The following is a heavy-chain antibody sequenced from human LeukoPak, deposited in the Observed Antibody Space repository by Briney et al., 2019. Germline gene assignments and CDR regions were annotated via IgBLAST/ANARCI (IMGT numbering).Heavy chain of an antibody. Sequence: SETLSLTCTVSGYSISSGYYWGWIRQPPGKGLEWIGSVCHTGATYYNPSLKSRLTISVDTSKNQFSLNLNSVTAADTAVYYCARLVVLVGATRWFDPWGQGTLVTVSS. CDR3: ARLVVLVGATRWFDP. J-gene: IGHJ5*02. CDR1: GYSISSGYY. D-gene: IGHD2-15*01. V-gene: IGHV4-38-2*02. CDR2: VCHTGAT.